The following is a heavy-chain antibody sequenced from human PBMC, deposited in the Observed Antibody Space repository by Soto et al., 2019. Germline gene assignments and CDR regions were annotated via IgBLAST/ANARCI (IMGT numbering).Heavy chain of an antibody. V-gene: IGHV3-23*01. CDR1: GFTFSSYA. CDR2: ISGSGGST. D-gene: IGHD1-26*01. J-gene: IGHJ4*02. CDR3: AIDLIKMVGATFYDY. Sequence: GGSLRLSCAASGFTFSSYAMSWVRQAPGKGLEWVSAISGSGGSTYYADSVKGRFTISRDNSKNTLYLQMNSLRAEDTAVYYCAIDLIKMVGATFYDYWGQGTLVTVSS.